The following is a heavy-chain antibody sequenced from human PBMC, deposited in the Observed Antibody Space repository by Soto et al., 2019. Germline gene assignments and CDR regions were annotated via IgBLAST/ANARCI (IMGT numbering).Heavy chain of an antibody. CDR3: ARVRWRAFDS. D-gene: IGHD4-17*01. V-gene: IGHV4-34*01. CDR1: GGSFSGYY. Sequence: QVQLQQWGAGLLKPSETLSLTCAVYGGSFSGYYWSWIRQPPGKGLEWIGEINHSGSTNYNPSLKSRVTISVDTSKNQFSLKLSSVTAADTAVYYCARVRWRAFDSWGQGTLVTVSS. CDR2: INHSGST. J-gene: IGHJ4*02.